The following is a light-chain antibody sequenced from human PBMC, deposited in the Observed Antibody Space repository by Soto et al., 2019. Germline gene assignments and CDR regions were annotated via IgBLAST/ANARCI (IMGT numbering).Light chain of an antibody. CDR3: ALYMGSGIMV. CDR1: SGSVSITFY. Sequence: QTVVTQESSLSVSPGGTVTLTCGLTSGSVSITFYPSWFQQTPGQAPRTLIYSTNTRSSGVPDRFSGSILGSKAALTITGAQADDESHYYCALYMGSGIMVFGGGTKLTVL. V-gene: IGLV8-61*01. J-gene: IGLJ3*02. CDR2: STN.